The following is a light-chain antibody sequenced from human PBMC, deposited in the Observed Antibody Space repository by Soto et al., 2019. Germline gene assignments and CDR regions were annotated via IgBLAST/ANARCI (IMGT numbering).Light chain of an antibody. CDR2: KNN. J-gene: IGLJ3*02. V-gene: IGLV1-47*01. CDR3: AAWDDSLNGPV. Sequence: QSVLTQPPSASSTPGQTVTISCSGSTSNIGTFYVYWYQHLPGTAPKLLIYKNNQRPSGVPDRFSDSKSGTSASLAISGLQSDDEADYYCAAWDDSLNGPVFGGGTKLTVL. CDR1: TSNIGTFY.